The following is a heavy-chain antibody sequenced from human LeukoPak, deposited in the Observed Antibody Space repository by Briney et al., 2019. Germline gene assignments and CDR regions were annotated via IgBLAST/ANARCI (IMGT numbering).Heavy chain of an antibody. D-gene: IGHD7-27*01. J-gene: IGHJ4*02. V-gene: IGHV3-30*18. CDR2: VSYDGSSI. CDR1: GFTFSTYG. Sequence: GGSLRLSCAASGFTFSTYGMHWVRQAPGKGLEWVAVVSYDGSSIYYADSVKGRFTISRDNSKNTLYLQMNSLRSEDTAVYFCTKAQLPRHEPGNFYFDYWGQGTLVTVSS. CDR3: TKAQLPRHEPGNFYFDY.